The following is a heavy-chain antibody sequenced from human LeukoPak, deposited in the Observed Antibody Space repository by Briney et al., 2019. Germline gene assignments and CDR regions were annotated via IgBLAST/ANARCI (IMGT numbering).Heavy chain of an antibody. V-gene: IGHV3-21*01. CDR2: ISSSSSYI. CDR3: ARDRPYCSSTSCYASLDAFDI. J-gene: IGHJ3*02. D-gene: IGHD2-2*01. CDR1: GFTFSSYS. Sequence: PGGSLRLSCAASGFTFSSYSMNWVRQAPGKGLEWVSSISSSSSYIYYADSVKGRFTISRDNAKNSLYLQMNSLRAEDTAVYYCARDRPYCSSTSCYASLDAFDIWGQGTMVTVSS.